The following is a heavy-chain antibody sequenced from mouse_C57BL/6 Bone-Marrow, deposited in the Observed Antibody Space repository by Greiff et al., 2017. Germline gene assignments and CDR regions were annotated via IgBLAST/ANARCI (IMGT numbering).Heavy chain of an antibody. CDR2: IDPSDSYT. Sequence: QVQLQQPGAELVKPGASVKLSCKASGYTFTSYWMQWVKQRPGQGLEWIGEIDPSDSYTNYNQKFKGKATLTVDTSSSTAYMQISSLTSEDSAVYYCARGGLRAWFAYWGQGTLVTVSA. CDR1: GYTFTSYW. V-gene: IGHV1-50*01. CDR3: ARGGLRAWFAY. J-gene: IGHJ3*01. D-gene: IGHD2-4*01.